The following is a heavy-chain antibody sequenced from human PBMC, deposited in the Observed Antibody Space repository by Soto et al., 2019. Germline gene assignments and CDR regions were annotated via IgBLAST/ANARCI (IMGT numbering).Heavy chain of an antibody. Sequence: PGGSLRLSCAASGFTFTSYWMNWVRQAPGKGLVWVSRINSDGSTTSYADSVKGRFTISRDNAKNTLYLQMNSLRAEDTAVYYCARAPRGGLVGATPDFWGLGTLVTVSS. CDR3: ARAPRGGLVGATPDF. D-gene: IGHD1-26*01. CDR1: GFTFTSYW. J-gene: IGHJ4*02. V-gene: IGHV3-74*01. CDR2: INSDGSTT.